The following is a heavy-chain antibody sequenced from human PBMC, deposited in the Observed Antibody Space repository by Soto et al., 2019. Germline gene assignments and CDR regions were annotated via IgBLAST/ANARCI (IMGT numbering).Heavy chain of an antibody. CDR2: IYYSGST. D-gene: IGHD6-6*01. V-gene: IGHV4-39*01. J-gene: IGHJ6*02. CDR3: ARRSNYYGMDV. CDR1: GGSISSSSYY. Sequence: QLQLQESGPGLVKPSETLSLTCTVSGGSISSSSYYWGWIRQPPGKGLEWIGSIYYSGSTYYNPSLKSRVTISVDTSKNQFSLKLSSVTAADTAVYYCARRSNYYGMDVWGQGTTFTVSS.